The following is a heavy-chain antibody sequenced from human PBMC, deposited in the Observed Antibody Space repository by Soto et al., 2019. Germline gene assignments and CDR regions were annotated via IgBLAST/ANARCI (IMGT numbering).Heavy chain of an antibody. Sequence: EVQLVESGGGLVQPGGSLRLSCASSGFTFSNYWMAWVRQAPGKGPEWVANIKQGGTEKYYVDSVEGRFTISRDNAKDSLYPQMDSLRAEDTAVYYCARHTPPRSGWPRAPAYFDCWGQGTLVTVSS. D-gene: IGHD6-19*01. V-gene: IGHV3-7*05. CDR2: IKQGGTEK. CDR3: ARHTPPRSGWPRAPAYFDC. J-gene: IGHJ4*02. CDR1: GFTFSNYW.